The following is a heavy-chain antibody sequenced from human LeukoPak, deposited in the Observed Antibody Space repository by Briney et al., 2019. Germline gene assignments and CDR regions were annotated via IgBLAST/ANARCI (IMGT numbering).Heavy chain of an antibody. CDR3: AKYTEYYFDY. V-gene: IGHV3-7*01. Sequence: HAGWSLRLSCAASGFTFSTYWMTWVRQAPGKGLEWVANMKRDGSEIYYSGSVKGRFTISRDNAKNSLYLQLNTLRAEDTAVYYCAKYTEYYFDYWGQGTLVTVSS. J-gene: IGHJ4*02. CDR2: MKRDGSEI. CDR1: GFTFSTYW. D-gene: IGHD2-2*02.